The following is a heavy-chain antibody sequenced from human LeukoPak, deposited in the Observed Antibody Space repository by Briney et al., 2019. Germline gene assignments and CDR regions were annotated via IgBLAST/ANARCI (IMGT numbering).Heavy chain of an antibody. V-gene: IGHV3-30*02. CDR1: GFTFSSYG. CDR3: APKVVGSTPFDY. J-gene: IGHJ4*02. D-gene: IGHD2-15*01. CDR2: IRYDGSNK. Sequence: GGSLRLSCAASGFTFSSYGMHWVRQAPGKGLEGVAFIRYDGSNKYYADSVKGRFTISRDNSKNTLYLQMNRLRAEDTAVYYCAPKVVGSTPFDYWGQGTLVTVSS.